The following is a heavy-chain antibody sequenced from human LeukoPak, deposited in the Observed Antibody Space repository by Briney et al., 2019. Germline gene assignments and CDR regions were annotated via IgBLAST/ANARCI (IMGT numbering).Heavy chain of an antibody. D-gene: IGHD3-22*01. J-gene: IGHJ1*01. CDR2: ISGSGGST. CDR3: AKGPGDYYDSSGYYFAEYFQH. CDR1: RFTFSSYG. V-gene: IGHV3-23*01. Sequence: PGGSLRLSCAASRFTFSSYGMSWVRQAPGKGLEWVSAISGSGGSTYYADSVKGRFTISRDNSKNTLYLQMNSLRAEDTAVYYCAKGPGDYYDSSGYYFAEYFQHWGQGTLVTVSS.